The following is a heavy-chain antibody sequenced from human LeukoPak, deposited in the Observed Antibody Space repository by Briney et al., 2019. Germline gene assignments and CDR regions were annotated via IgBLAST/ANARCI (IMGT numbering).Heavy chain of an antibody. Sequence: GGSLRLSFAVSGIPLSNYGMSWVRQAPGKGLEWVAGISGSGGRTNYADAVKGRFTISRDNAKNTLFLQMNSLRVEDTAVYFCAKRGVVIRVILVGFHKEAYYFDSWGQGALVTVSS. V-gene: IGHV3-23*01. CDR3: AKRGVVIRVILVGFHKEAYYFDS. D-gene: IGHD3-22*01. CDR1: GIPLSNYG. J-gene: IGHJ4*02. CDR2: ISGSGGRT.